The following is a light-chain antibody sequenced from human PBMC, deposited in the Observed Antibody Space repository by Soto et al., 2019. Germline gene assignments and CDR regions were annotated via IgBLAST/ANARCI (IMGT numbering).Light chain of an antibody. CDR1: QDIGSA. V-gene: IGKV3-15*01. Sequence: VVLTQSPATLSVSPGDRATLSCRASQDIGSAVAWYHQRSGQAPRLLIFDASIRVPTTPARFSGSLSGTEVTLTFSSLESEDFAVYFCQQYGYRPLTFGQGTKVDIK. CDR3: QQYGYRPLT. J-gene: IGKJ1*01. CDR2: DAS.